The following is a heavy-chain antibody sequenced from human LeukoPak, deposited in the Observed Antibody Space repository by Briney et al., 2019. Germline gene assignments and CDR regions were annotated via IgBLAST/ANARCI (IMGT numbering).Heavy chain of an antibody. J-gene: IGHJ4*02. CDR1: GYTFTGYY. D-gene: IGHD3-10*01. CDR2: INPSSGGT. Sequence: EASVKVSCKASGYTFTGYYMHWVRQAPGQGLEWMGWINPSSGGTNYEQKFQGRVTMTRDTSISTAYMELSRLRSDDTAVYYCARAHTGGNYFDYWGQGTLVTVSS. V-gene: IGHV1-2*02. CDR3: ARAHTGGNYFDY.